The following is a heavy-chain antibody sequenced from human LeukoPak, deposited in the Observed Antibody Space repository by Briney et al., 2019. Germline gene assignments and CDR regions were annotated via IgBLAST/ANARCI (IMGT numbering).Heavy chain of an antibody. CDR2: ISGSGGST. D-gene: IGHD3-22*01. CDR1: GFTFSSYA. J-gene: IGHJ4*02. Sequence: PGGSLRLSCAASGFTFSSYAMSWVRQAPGKGLEWVSAISGSGGSTYYADCVKGRFTISRDNSKNTLYLQMNSLRAEDTAVYYCAKGKDPMIVVVTLDYWGQGTLVTVSS. V-gene: IGHV3-23*01. CDR3: AKGKDPMIVVVTLDY.